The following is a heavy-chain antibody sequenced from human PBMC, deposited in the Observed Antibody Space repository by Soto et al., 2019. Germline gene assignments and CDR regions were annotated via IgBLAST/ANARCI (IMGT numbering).Heavy chain of an antibody. Sequence: QVQLVQSGAEVKKPGSEVKVSCKASGGTFSSYAISWVRQDPGQGLEWMGGIIPIFGTANYAQKFQGRVTITEDDSTSTSYMQLSSLRSEDTAVYSCARLVYSSSWYRYYCMDVWGQGTTVTVSS. D-gene: IGHD6-13*01. J-gene: IGHJ6*02. V-gene: IGHV1-69*12. CDR3: ARLVYSSSWYRYYCMDV. CDR2: IIPIFGTA. CDR1: GGTFSSYA.